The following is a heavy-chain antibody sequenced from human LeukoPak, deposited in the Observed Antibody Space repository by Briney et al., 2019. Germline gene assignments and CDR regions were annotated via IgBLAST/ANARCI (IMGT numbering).Heavy chain of an antibody. J-gene: IGHJ5*02. CDR1: GYTFTSWW. Sequence: GESLKISCKGSGYTFTSWWIGWVRQMPGKGLEWIGIIYPGNSDTSYSPSFQGQVTISADRSISTAYLQWSSLTASDTAIYYCARHGGYTWNDIYFDRWGQGTLVTVSS. V-gene: IGHV5-51*01. D-gene: IGHD1-1*01. CDR2: IYPGNSDT. CDR3: ARHGGYTWNDIYFDR.